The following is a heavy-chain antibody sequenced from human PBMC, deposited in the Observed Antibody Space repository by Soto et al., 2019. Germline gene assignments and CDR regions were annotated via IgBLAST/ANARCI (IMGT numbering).Heavy chain of an antibody. Sequence: QVQLQESGPGLVKPSGTLSLTCAVSGGSISSSNWWSWVRQSPGKGLEWIGEIYHSGITNYNPSLNSRVTISVDKFKNQCSLKVTSVTAADTAVYYCASFYSDILTGYAMDVWGQGTTVTVSS. CDR2: IYHSGIT. J-gene: IGHJ6*02. CDR1: GGSISSSNW. V-gene: IGHV4-4*02. D-gene: IGHD3-9*01. CDR3: ASFYSDILTGYAMDV.